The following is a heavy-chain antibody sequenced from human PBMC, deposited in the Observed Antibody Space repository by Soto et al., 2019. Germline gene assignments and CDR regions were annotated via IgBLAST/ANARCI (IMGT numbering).Heavy chain of an antibody. CDR1: GFSFSSYD. CDR3: AKGGPRDGYKDFDY. Sequence: GVSLRLSCAASGFSFSSYDMTWVRQAPGRGLEWVSDVSGNGVTTHYADSVKGRFTTSRDNSKNTLHLEMNSLRAEDTAVHYCAKGGPRDGYKDFDYWGQGTLVTVSS. V-gene: IGHV3-23*01. D-gene: IGHD5-12*01. J-gene: IGHJ4*02. CDR2: VSGNGVTT.